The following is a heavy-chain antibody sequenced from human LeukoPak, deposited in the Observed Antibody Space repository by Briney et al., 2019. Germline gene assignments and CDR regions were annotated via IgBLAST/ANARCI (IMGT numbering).Heavy chain of an antibody. V-gene: IGHV3-53*01. J-gene: IGHJ4*02. CDR3: AKDREEYYDILTGLGY. Sequence: PGGSLRLSCAVSGFSVTNNYMSWVRQAPGKGLEWVSVFYVGGATYYADSVKGRFTISRDNSENTLYLQMKSLRAEDTAVYYCAKDREEYYDILTGLGYWGQGTLVTVSS. CDR2: FYVGGAT. D-gene: IGHD3-9*01. CDR1: GFSVTNNY.